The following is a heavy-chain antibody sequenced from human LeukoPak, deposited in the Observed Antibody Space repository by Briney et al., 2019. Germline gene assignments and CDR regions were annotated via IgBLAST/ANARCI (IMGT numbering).Heavy chain of an antibody. D-gene: IGHD3-3*01. Sequence: PSETLSLTCAVYGGSFSGYYWSWIRQPPGNGLEWIGYIYYSGSTNYNPSLKSRVTISVDTSKNQFSLKLSSVTAADTAVYYCARSRSPRFGVVIITPAPYGMDVWGQGTTVTVSS. V-gene: IGHV4-59*01. CDR3: ARSRSPRFGVVIITPAPYGMDV. CDR2: IYYSGST. J-gene: IGHJ6*02. CDR1: GGSFSGYY.